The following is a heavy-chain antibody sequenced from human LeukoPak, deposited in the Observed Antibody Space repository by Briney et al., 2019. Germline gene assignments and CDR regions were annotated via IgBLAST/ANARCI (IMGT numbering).Heavy chain of an antibody. CDR2: INHSGST. Sequence: SETLSLTCAVYGGSFSGYYWSWIRQPPGKGLEWIGEINHSGSTNYNPSLKSRVTISVDTSKNQFSLKLSSVTAADTAVYYCARSNLRYREGGWFDPWGQGTLVTVSS. CDR3: ARSNLRYREGGWFDP. V-gene: IGHV4-34*01. J-gene: IGHJ5*02. CDR1: GGSFSGYY. D-gene: IGHD3-9*01.